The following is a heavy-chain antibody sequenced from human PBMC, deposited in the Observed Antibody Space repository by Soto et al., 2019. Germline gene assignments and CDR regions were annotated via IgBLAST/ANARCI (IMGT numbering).Heavy chain of an antibody. V-gene: IGHV4-39*01. CDR2: IYYSGST. CDR3: ARPLYYYDSSGRNWYSDL. D-gene: IGHD3-22*01. Sequence: QLQLQESGPGLVKPSETLSLTCTVSGGSISSSSYYWGWIRQPPGKGLEWIGSIYYSGSTYYNPSLKSRVTISVDTSKNQFSLKLSSVTAADTAVYYCARPLYYYDSSGRNWYSDLWGRGTLVTVSS. CDR1: GGSISSSSYY. J-gene: IGHJ2*01.